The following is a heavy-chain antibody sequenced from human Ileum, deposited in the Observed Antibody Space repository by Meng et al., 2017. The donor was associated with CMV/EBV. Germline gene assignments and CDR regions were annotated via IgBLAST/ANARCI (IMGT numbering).Heavy chain of an antibody. J-gene: IGHJ5*02. V-gene: IGHV1-46*01. CDR2: LNPSNGLT. CDR3: VREESNDVLTSSYCFDP. CDR1: GYTFTTYQ. Sequence: ASVKVSCKTSGYTFTTYQMHWVRQAPGQGPEWMGILNPSNGLTNYAERFHGRLTITRDTSTSTVYMELSSLRSEDTAVYYCVREESNDVLTSSYCFDPWGQGTLVTVSS. D-gene: IGHD3-9*01.